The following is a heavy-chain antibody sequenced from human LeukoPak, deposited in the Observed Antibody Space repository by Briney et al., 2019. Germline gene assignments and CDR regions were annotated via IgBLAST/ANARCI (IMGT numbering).Heavy chain of an antibody. J-gene: IGHJ5*02. Sequence: GESLKISCKGSGYSFTNYWIGWVRQMPGKGLEWLGIIYPGDSDSRYSPSFKGQVSISADSSISTAYLQWSSLRASDTAMYYCARGVIPAARSNWFDPWGQGTLVTVSS. CDR1: GYSFTNYW. V-gene: IGHV5-51*01. CDR2: IYPGDSDS. CDR3: ARGVIPAARSNWFDP. D-gene: IGHD2-2*01.